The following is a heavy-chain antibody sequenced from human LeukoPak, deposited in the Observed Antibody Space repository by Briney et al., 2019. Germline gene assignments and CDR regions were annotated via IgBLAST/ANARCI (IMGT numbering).Heavy chain of an antibody. CDR3: TTDRVARWELYSDYYGMDV. CDR2: IKSKTDGGTT. Sequence: PGGSLRLSCAASGFTFSNAWMNWVRQAPGKGLEWVGRIKSKTDGGTTDYAAPVKGRFTISRDDSKNTLYLQMNSLKTEDTAVYYCTTDRVARWELYSDYYGMDVWGQGTTVTVSS. D-gene: IGHD1-26*01. CDR1: GFTFSNAW. V-gene: IGHV3-15*07. J-gene: IGHJ6*02.